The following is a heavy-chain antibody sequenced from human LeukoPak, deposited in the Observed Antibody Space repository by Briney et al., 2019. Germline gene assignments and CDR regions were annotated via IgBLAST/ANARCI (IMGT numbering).Heavy chain of an antibody. CDR1: RFTFSSYW. V-gene: IGHV3-7*05. CDR3: ARGGQNYFDY. CDR2: INQDGSEK. Sequence: GGSLRLSCAASRFTFSSYWMTWVRQAPAKGLEWVANINQDGSEKYYVDFVNGRFTISRDNAKNSLYLQMNSLRAEDTAVYYCARGGQNYFDYWGQGTLVTVSS. D-gene: IGHD3-10*01. J-gene: IGHJ4*02.